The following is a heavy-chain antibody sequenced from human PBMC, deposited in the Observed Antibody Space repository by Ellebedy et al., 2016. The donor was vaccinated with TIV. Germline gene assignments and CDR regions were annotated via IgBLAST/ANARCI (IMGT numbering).Heavy chain of an antibody. CDR3: ARDEYYGSGSPLDY. D-gene: IGHD3-10*01. J-gene: IGHJ4*02. V-gene: IGHV1-69*04. CDR1: GYTFTSYY. CDR2: IIPILGIA. Sequence: SVKVSXXASGYTFTSYYMHWVRQAPGQGLEWMGRIIPILGIANYAQKFQGRVTITADKSTSTAYMELSSLRSEDTAVYYCARDEYYGSGSPLDYWGQGTLVTVSS.